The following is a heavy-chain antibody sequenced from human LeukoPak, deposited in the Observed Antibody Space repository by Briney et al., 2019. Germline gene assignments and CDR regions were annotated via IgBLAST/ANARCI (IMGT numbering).Heavy chain of an antibody. CDR1: GGSISSYY. V-gene: IGHV4-4*07. CDR3: ARFLNGVGSGYYYMDV. CDR2: IYTSGST. D-gene: IGHD3-3*01. J-gene: IGHJ6*03. Sequence: SETLSLTCTVSGGSISSYYWSWIRQPAGKGLEWIGRIYTSGSTNYNPSLKSRVTMSVDTSKNQFSLRLSSVTAADTAVYYCARFLNGVGSGYYYMDVWGKGTTVTVSS.